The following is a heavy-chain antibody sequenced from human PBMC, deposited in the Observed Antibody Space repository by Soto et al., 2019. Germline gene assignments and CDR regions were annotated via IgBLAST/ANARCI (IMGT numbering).Heavy chain of an antibody. J-gene: IGHJ6*02. D-gene: IGHD3-3*01. V-gene: IGHV3-49*03. CDR3: TSTIFGVVIPGGYYYGMDV. Sequence: SLRLSCIASGFTFGDYGMGWFRQAPGKGLEWVGFIRSKVYGGTTEYAASVKGRFTISRDDSISIAYLQMNSLKTEDTAVYYCTSTIFGVVIPGGYYYGMDVWGQGTTVTVSS. CDR2: IRSKVYGGTT. CDR1: GFTFGDYG.